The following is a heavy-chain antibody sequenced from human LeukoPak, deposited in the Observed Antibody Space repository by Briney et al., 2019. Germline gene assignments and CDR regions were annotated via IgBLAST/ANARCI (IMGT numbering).Heavy chain of an antibody. V-gene: IGHV3-7*01. Sequence: AGGSLRLSCAASGFTLSGYLMSWVRQAPGKGLEWVANIKEEGSEKYYVDSVKGRFIISRDNAKNSLYLQMNSLRAEDTAVYYCARDSSAAPHSYWGQGTLVTVFS. CDR3: ARDSSAAPHSY. J-gene: IGHJ4*02. D-gene: IGHD2-15*01. CDR1: GFTLSGYL. CDR2: IKEEGSEK.